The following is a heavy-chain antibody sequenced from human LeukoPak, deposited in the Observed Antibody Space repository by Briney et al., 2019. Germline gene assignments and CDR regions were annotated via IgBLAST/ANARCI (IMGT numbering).Heavy chain of an antibody. V-gene: IGHV5-51*01. CDR1: GYAFTGYW. CDR3: ARMPDCKSGDCFFDY. J-gene: IGHJ4*02. D-gene: IGHD2-21*02. Sequence: GESLKISCKVSGYAFTGYWIGWVRQTPGEGLEWMGVINPRDSDTRYSPSFQGRVTISADKSISTASLQWISLKASDSGTYFCARMPDCKSGDCFFDYWGQGTLVTVSS. CDR2: INPRDSDT.